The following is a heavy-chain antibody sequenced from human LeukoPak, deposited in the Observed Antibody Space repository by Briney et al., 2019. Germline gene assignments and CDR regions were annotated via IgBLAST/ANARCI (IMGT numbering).Heavy chain of an antibody. CDR3: ARLRHHWNYGMIDY. Sequence: SETLSLTCTVSGGSIRPYYWSWMRQPPGKGPEYVGYIFHTGGTNYNPSLGSRVTVSLDTSKNQFSLKLSSVTAADTAVYYCARLRHHWNYGMIDYWGQGTLVTVSS. D-gene: IGHD1-7*01. V-gene: IGHV4-59*08. CDR2: IFHTGGT. J-gene: IGHJ4*02. CDR1: GGSIRPYY.